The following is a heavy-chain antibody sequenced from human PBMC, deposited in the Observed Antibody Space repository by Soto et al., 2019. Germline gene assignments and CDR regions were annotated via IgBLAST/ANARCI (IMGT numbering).Heavy chain of an antibody. D-gene: IGHD5-12*01. V-gene: IGHV1-18*01. CDR2: ISAHTGSS. CDR1: GYTFTSSG. J-gene: IGHJ3*02. Sequence: ASVKVSCKASGYTFTSSGMSWVRQAPGQGLEWMGWISAHTGSSEYAQRFQGRVTMTTDRSTSTAYMELRSLRSEDTAVYYCARVMPETRYSGYDRDAFDIWGQGTMVTVSS. CDR3: ARVMPETRYSGYDRDAFDI.